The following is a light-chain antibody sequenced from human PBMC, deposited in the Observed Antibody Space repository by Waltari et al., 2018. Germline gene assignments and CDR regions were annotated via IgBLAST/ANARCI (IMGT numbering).Light chain of an antibody. CDR1: SSYIGNHY. J-gene: IGLJ3*02. CDR2: SNN. Sequence: QPVLSPPPSASGAPGTSATISCSGISSYIGNHYVYWHQQHPGTTPKLPIYSNNQRPSGVPDRYSGSKSGTSASRAINGRRSEDEADYYCATWDDSLRMVFGGGTELTVL. V-gene: IGLV1-47*01. CDR3: ATWDDSLRMV.